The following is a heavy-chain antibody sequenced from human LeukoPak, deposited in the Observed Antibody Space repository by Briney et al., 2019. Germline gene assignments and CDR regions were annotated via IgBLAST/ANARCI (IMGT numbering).Heavy chain of an antibody. CDR3: AREGGSYFSAPFDH. V-gene: IGHV4-38-2*02. D-gene: IGHD1-26*01. CDR2: IYHSGST. CDR1: GYSISSGYY. Sequence: SETLSLTCAVSGYSISSGYYWGWIRQPPGKGLEWIGSIYHSGSTYYNPSLKSRVTISVDTSKNQFSLKLSSVTAADTAVYYCAREGGSYFSAPFDHWGQGTLVTVSS. J-gene: IGHJ4*02.